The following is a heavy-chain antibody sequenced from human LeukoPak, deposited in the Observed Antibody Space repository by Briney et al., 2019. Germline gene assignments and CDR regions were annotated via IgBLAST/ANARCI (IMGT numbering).Heavy chain of an antibody. V-gene: IGHV4-39*01. Sequence: SETLSLTCTVSDDSISSSSYYWGWIRQPPGKGLEWIGSIYHSGSTYYNPSLKSRVTISVDTSKNQFSLKLSSVTAADTAVYYCARHPYYDFWSGYISWFDPWGQGTLVTVSS. CDR3: ARHPYYDFWSGYISWFDP. CDR2: IYHSGST. D-gene: IGHD3-3*01. J-gene: IGHJ5*02. CDR1: DDSISSSSYY.